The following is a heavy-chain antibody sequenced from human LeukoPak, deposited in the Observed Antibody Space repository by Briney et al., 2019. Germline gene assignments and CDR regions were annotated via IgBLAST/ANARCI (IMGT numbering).Heavy chain of an antibody. CDR3: AREYYYDSSGYLDY. Sequence: SVKVSCKASGGTFSSYAISWVRQAPGQGLEWMGGIIPIFGTANYAQKFQGRVTITADKSTSTAYMELSSLRSEDTAVYYCAREYYYDSSGYLDYWGQGTLVTVSS. CDR2: IIPIFGTA. V-gene: IGHV1-69*06. CDR1: GGTFSSYA. D-gene: IGHD3-22*01. J-gene: IGHJ4*02.